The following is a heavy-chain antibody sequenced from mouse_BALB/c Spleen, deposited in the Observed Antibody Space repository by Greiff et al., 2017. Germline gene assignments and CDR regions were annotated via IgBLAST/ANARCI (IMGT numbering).Heavy chain of an antibody. V-gene: IGHV5-12-1*01. Sequence: EVKLVESGGGLVKPGGSLKLSCAASGFAFSSYDMSWVRQTPEKRLEWVAYISSGGGSTYYPDTVKGRFAISRDNAKNTLYLQMSSLKSEDTAMYYCARPYDGSWFAYWGQGTLVTVSA. CDR3: ARPYDGSWFAY. CDR1: GFAFSSYD. CDR2: ISSGGGST. J-gene: IGHJ3*01. D-gene: IGHD2-14*01.